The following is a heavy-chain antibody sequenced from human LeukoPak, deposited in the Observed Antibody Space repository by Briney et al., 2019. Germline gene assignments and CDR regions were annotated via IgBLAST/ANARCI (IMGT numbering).Heavy chain of an antibody. J-gene: IGHJ6*02. Sequence: SQTLSLTCTVSGGSISSGGYYWSWIRQHPGKGLEWIRYIYYSGSTYYNPSLKSRVTISVDTSKNQFSLKLSSVTAADTAVYYCARDSSIANYYYYYGMDVWGQGTTVTVSS. CDR2: IYYSGST. CDR1: GGSISSGGYY. CDR3: ARDSSIANYYYYYGMDV. V-gene: IGHV4-31*03.